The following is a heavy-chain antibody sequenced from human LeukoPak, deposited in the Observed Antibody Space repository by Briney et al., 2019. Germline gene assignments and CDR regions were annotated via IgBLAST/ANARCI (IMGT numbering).Heavy chain of an antibody. CDR1: GYTFTGYY. J-gene: IGHJ5*02. D-gene: IGHD3-3*01. CDR2: INPNSGGT. V-gene: IGHV1-2*06. CDR3: ARNTYYDFWSGYYNNWFDP. Sequence: ASVKVSCKASGYTFTGYYMHWVRRAPGQGLEWMGRINPNSGGTNYAQKFQGRVTMTRDTSISTAYMELSRLRSDDTAVYYCARNTYYDFWSGYYNNWFDPWGQGTLVTVSS.